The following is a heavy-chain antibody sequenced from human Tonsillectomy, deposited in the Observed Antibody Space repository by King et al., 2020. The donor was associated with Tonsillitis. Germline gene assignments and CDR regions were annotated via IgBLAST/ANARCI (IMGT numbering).Heavy chain of an antibody. Sequence: VQLVESGGGLVQPGGSLRVSCAASGFTFSSYAMSWVRQAPGKGLEWVSAISGSGASTYYADSVKGRFTISRDNSKNPLYLQMNSLRAEDTAVYYCAKCGGDYVKCNDAFDIWGQGTMVTVSS. CDR1: GFTFSSYA. CDR3: AKCGGDYVKCNDAFDI. J-gene: IGHJ3*02. V-gene: IGHV3-23*04. CDR2: ISGSGAST. D-gene: IGHD4-17*01.